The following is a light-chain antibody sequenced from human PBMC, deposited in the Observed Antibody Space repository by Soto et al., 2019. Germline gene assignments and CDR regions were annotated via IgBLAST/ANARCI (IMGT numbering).Light chain of an antibody. J-gene: IGKJ2*01. Sequence: EIVMTQSPATLSVSPGETATLSCRASQSVTTNLAWYQHKPGQAPRLLIYAASTRATGVPARFRGSGFGTEFTLTISSVQSEDFAVYYCQQYDMYTFGQGTKLEIK. V-gene: IGKV3-15*01. CDR2: AAS. CDR3: QQYDMYT. CDR1: QSVTTN.